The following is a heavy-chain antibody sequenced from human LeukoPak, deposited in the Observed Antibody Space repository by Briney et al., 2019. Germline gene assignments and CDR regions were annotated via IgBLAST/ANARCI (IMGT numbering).Heavy chain of an antibody. Sequence: PSETLSLTCAVYGGSFSGYYWSWIRQPPGKGLEWIGAINHSGSTNYNPSLKSRVTISVDTSKNQFSLKLSFVTAADTAMYYCARSDYHNSGSHTVFDAFDIWGQGTRVTVSS. J-gene: IGHJ3*02. CDR3: ARSDYHNSGSHTVFDAFDI. D-gene: IGHD3-10*01. V-gene: IGHV4-34*01. CDR1: GGSFSGYY. CDR2: INHSGST.